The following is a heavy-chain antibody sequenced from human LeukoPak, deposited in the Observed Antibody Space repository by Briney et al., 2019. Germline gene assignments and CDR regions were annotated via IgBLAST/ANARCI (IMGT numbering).Heavy chain of an antibody. V-gene: IGHV4-59*13. J-gene: IGHJ5*02. CDR3: ARDRLQLQS. CDR1: GGSISTYY. D-gene: IGHD1-1*01. CDR2: IYYSGST. Sequence: SETLSLTCTVSGGSISTYYWRWIRQPPGRELEWIGYIYYSGSTNYNPSLKSRVTMSVDTSKNQFSLKLSSVTAADTAVYYCARDRLQLQSWGQGTLVTVSS.